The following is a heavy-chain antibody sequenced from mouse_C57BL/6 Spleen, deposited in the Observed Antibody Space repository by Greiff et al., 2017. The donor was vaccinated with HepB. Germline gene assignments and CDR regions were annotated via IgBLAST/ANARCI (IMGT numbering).Heavy chain of an antibody. V-gene: IGHV1-50*01. D-gene: IGHD4-1*01. J-gene: IGHJ3*01. CDR3: ARGDWDGFAY. CDR1: GYTFTSYW. CDR2: IDPSDSYT. Sequence: QVQLKQPGAELVKPGASVKLSCKASGYTFTSYWMQWVKQRPGQGLEWIGEIDPSDSYTNYNQKFKGKATLTVDTSSSTAYMQLSSLTSEDSAVYYCARGDWDGFAYWGQGTLVTVSA.